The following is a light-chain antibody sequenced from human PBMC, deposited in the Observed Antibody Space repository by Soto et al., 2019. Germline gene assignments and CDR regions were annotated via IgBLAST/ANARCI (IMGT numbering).Light chain of an antibody. Sequence: DIQMTQSPSTLSASVGDRVTITCRASQSISNWLAWYQQKPGKAPKLLIYKASSLESGVPSRFSGGGSGTDFTLTISSLQPDDFATYNCQQYNSYPWTFGKGTKVEIK. CDR3: QQYNSYPWT. CDR2: KAS. CDR1: QSISNW. V-gene: IGKV1-5*03. J-gene: IGKJ1*01.